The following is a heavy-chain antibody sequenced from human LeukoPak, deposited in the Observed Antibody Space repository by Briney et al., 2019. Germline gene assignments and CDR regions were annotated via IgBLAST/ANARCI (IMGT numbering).Heavy chain of an antibody. D-gene: IGHD3-3*02. CDR1: GFTFSSYW. CDR2: IYHSGSP. CDR3: ARNLGSLSILA. V-gene: IGHV4-4*02. Sequence: AGGSRRLSCAASGFTFSSYWMSWVRQPPGKGLEWIGEIYHSGSPNYNPSLKSRVTMSVDKSKNQFSLKLSSVTAADTAVYYCARNLGSLSILAWGQGTLVTVSS. J-gene: IGHJ4*02.